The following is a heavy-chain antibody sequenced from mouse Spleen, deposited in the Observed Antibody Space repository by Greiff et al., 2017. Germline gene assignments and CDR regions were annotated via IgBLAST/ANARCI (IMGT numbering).Heavy chain of an antibody. CDR1: GYAFSSSW. CDR3: ARLLHKGAMDY. Sequence: VQLVESGPELVKPGASVKISCKASGYAFSSSWMNWVKQRPGQGLEWIGRIYPGDGDTNYNGKFKGKATLTADKSSSTAYMQLSSLTSVDSAVYFCARLLHKGAMDYWGQGTSVTVSS. CDR2: IYPGDGDT. J-gene: IGHJ4*01. V-gene: IGHV1-82*01.